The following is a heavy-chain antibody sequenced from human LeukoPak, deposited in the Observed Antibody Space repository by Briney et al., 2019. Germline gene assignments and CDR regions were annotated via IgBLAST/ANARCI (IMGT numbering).Heavy chain of an antibody. Sequence: GALRLSCAASGFTFSNYRMSWVRQAPGKGLEWVSSISSSNIYIYYTDSVKGRFTISRDNAKNSLYLQMNSLRAEDTAVYYCARASNDYGDYVAAEYFQHWGQGTLVTVSS. V-gene: IGHV3-21*04. CDR1: GFTFSNYR. D-gene: IGHD4-17*01. J-gene: IGHJ1*01. CDR2: ISSSNIYI. CDR3: ARASNDYGDYVAAEYFQH.